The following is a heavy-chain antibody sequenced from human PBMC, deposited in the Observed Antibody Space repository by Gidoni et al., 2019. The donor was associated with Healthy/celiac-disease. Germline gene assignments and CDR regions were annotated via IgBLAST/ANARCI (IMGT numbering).Heavy chain of an antibody. V-gene: IGHV3-15*01. CDR3: TTGGYCSSTSCHPGLLWGMDV. D-gene: IGHD2-2*01. J-gene: IGHJ6*02. Sequence: EVQLVESGGGLVKPGGSLRLSCAASGFTFSNAWMSWVRQAPGKGLEWVGRIKSKTDGGTTDYAAPVKGRFTISRDDSKNTLYLQMNSLKTEDTAVYYCTTGGYCSSTSCHPGLLWGMDVWGQGTTVTVSS. CDR2: IKSKTDGGTT. CDR1: GFTFSNAW.